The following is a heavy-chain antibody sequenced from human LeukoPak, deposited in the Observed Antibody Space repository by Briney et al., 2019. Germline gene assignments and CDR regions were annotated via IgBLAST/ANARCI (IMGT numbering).Heavy chain of an antibody. Sequence: GGSLRLSCAASGFTFSSYSMNWVRQAPGKGLEWVSSISSSSSYIYYADSVKGRFTISRDNAKNSLYLQMNSLRAKDTAVYYCARERSSVFDYWGQGTLVTVSS. V-gene: IGHV3-21*01. J-gene: IGHJ4*02. CDR3: ARERSSVFDY. D-gene: IGHD6-19*01. CDR2: ISSSSSYI. CDR1: GFTFSSYS.